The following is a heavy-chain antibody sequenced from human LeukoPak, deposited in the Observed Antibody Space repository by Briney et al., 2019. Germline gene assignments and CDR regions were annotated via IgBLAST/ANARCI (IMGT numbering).Heavy chain of an antibody. CDR1: GGTFSSYA. CDR2: IIPILGIA. V-gene: IGHV1-69*04. Sequence: SVKVSCKASGGTFSSYAISWVRQAPGQGLEWMGRIIPILGIANYAQKFQGRVTITADKSTSTAYMELSSLRSDDTAVYYCARAAHDYYDSSGYPYYFDYWGQGTLVTVSS. CDR3: ARAAHDYYDSSGYPYYFDY. D-gene: IGHD3-22*01. J-gene: IGHJ4*02.